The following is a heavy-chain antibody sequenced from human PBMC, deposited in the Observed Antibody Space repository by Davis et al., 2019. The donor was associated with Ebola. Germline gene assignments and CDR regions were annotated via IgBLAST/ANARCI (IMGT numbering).Heavy chain of an antibody. J-gene: IGHJ2*01. CDR3: ATSNGDYWYFDL. Sequence: GGSLRLSCAASGFTSSSYGMHWVRQAPGKGLEWVAVISYDGSNKYYADSVKGRFTISRDNSKNTLYLQMNSLRAEDTAVYYCATSNGDYWYFDLWGRGTLVTVSS. CDR2: ISYDGSNK. CDR1: GFTSSSYG. V-gene: IGHV3-30*03. D-gene: IGHD4-17*01.